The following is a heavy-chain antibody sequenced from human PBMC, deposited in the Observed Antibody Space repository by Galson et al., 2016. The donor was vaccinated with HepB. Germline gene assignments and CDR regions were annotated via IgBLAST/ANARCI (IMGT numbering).Heavy chain of an antibody. D-gene: IGHD1-26*01. CDR1: GFSLSSSGVG. V-gene: IGHV2-5*01. CDR2: IYWNDDK. CDR3: ARMGSGNYLFDY. Sequence: PALVKPTQTLTLTCTFSGFSLSSSGVGVGWIRQSPGKALEWLALIYWNDDKRYSPSLKSRLTITKDASKNQVVLTLTNMDPVDTATYYCARMGSGNYLFDYWGQGILVTVFS. J-gene: IGHJ4*02.